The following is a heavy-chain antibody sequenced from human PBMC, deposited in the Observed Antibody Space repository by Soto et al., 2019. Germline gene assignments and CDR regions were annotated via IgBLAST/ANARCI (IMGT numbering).Heavy chain of an antibody. CDR1: GGSFSGYY. Sequence: SETLSLTCAVYGGSFSGYYWSWIRQPPGKGLEWIGEINHSGSTNYNPSLKSRVTISVDTSKNQFSLKLSSVTAADTAVYYCARVVVVPAAILGASYYYYYGMDVWGQGTTVTVSS. CDR3: ARVVVVPAAILGASYYYYYGMDV. V-gene: IGHV4-34*01. D-gene: IGHD2-2*02. J-gene: IGHJ6*02. CDR2: INHSGST.